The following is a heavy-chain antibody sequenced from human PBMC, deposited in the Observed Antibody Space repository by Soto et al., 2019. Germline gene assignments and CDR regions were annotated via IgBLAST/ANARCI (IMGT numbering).Heavy chain of an antibody. J-gene: IGHJ4*02. Sequence: PGGSLRLSCAASGFTFSSYSMSWVRQAPGKGLGWVSAISGSGGSTYYADSVKGRFTISRDNSKNTLYLQMNSLRAEDTAVYYCAYSSTPFDYWGQGTLVTVSS. V-gene: IGHV3-23*01. D-gene: IGHD6-13*01. CDR1: GFTFSSYS. CDR3: AYSSTPFDY. CDR2: ISGSGGST.